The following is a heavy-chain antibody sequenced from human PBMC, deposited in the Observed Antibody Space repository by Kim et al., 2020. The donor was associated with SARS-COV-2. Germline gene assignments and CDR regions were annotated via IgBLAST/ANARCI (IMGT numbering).Heavy chain of an antibody. CDR3: ARGVEMATKADYFDY. J-gene: IGHJ4*02. D-gene: IGHD5-12*01. Sequence: QKFQGRVTMTRDTSTSTVYMGLSSLRSEDTAVYYCARGVEMATKADYFDYWGQGTLVTVSS. V-gene: IGHV1-46*01.